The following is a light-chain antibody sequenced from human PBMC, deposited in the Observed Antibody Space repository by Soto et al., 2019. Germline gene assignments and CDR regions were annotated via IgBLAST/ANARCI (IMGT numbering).Light chain of an antibody. CDR3: QLRRKRPPKYT. V-gene: IGKV3-11*01. CDR1: QCVSSY. CDR2: DAS. Sequence: EIVLTQSPATLSLSPGERATLSCRASQCVSSYLAWYQQKPGQAPRLLIYDASNRATGITARFSGSGSATKFTLTISSLEPEEFEVYYCQLRRKRPPKYTFSQRTQQEIK. J-gene: IGKJ2*01.